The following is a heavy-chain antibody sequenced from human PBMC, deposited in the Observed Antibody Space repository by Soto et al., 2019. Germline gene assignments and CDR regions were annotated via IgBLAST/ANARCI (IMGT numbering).Heavy chain of an antibody. Sequence: VRQAPGKGLEWVSSISSSSSYIYYADSVKGRFTISRDNAKNSLYLQMNSLRAEDTAVYYCARGRARDYYYGMDVWGQGTTVTVSS. V-gene: IGHV3-21*01. CDR3: ARGRARDYYYGMDV. CDR2: ISSSSSYI. J-gene: IGHJ6*02. D-gene: IGHD3-10*01.